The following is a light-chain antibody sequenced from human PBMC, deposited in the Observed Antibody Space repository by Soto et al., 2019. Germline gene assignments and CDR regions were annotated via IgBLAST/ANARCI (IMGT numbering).Light chain of an antibody. V-gene: IGKV1-39*01. CDR1: QFIGNY. CDR3: QHVYSFPHT. CDR2: GAT. J-gene: IGKJ2*01. Sequence: DIQMTQSPSSLSASIGDGVTITCRASQFIGNYLNWYQHRPGKVPEVQIYGATTLRGGVPSRFTGSGYGTDFTLTINSLQPEDFATYSCQHVYSFPHTFGPGTKVEV.